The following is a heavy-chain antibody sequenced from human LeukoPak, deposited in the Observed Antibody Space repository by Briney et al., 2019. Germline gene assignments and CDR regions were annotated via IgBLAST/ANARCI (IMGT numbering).Heavy chain of an antibody. CDR1: GGSISSTTSY. CDR3: ARHGSTDYFDC. J-gene: IGHJ4*02. CDR2: IYYSGST. D-gene: IGHD2-2*03. Sequence: SETLSLTCAVSGGSISSTTSYWGWIRQPPGKGLEWLGRIYYSGSTFYNPSLKSRVTISVDTSNNQFSLRLSSVTAADTAVYYCARHGSTDYFDCWGQGTLVTVSS. V-gene: IGHV4-39*01.